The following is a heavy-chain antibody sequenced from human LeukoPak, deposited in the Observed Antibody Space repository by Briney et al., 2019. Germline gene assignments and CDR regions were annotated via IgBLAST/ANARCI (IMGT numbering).Heavy chain of an antibody. D-gene: IGHD1-26*01. J-gene: IGHJ4*02. CDR3: ASLSGTPLDY. CDR1: GYIFTDYY. Sequence: ASVKVSCKASGYIFTDYYMHWVRQAPGQGPEWMGWINPNNGGTNYAQKFQGRVTMTRDTSISTAYLEPRSLESDDTAVYYCASLSGTPLDYWGQGTLVTVSS. CDR2: INPNNGGT. V-gene: IGHV1-2*02.